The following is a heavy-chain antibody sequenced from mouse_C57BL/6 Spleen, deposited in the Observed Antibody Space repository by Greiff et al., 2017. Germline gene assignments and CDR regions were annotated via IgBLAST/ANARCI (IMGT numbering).Heavy chain of an antibody. D-gene: IGHD1-1*01. V-gene: IGHV1-64*01. CDR2: IHPNSGST. Sequence: QVQLQQPGAELVKPGASVKLSCKASGYTFTSYWMHWVKQRPGQGLEWIGMIHPNSGSTNYNEKFKSKATLTVDKSSSTAYMQLSSLTSEDSAVYYCAPLLRSVWYFDVWGTGTTVTVAS. CDR3: APLLRSVWYFDV. CDR1: GYTFTSYW. J-gene: IGHJ1*03.